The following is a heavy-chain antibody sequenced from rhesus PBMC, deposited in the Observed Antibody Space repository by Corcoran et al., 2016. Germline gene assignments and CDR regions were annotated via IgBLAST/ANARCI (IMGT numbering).Heavy chain of an antibody. V-gene: IGHV4S10*01. J-gene: IGHJ4*01. CDR1: GGSISDSYR. CDR2: IYGSSTST. Sequence: QVQLQESGPGVVKPSETLSLTCAVSGGSISDSYRWSWIRQPPGKVLEWIGYIYGSSTSTNYNPSLKNPVTFSKDTSKNQFSLKLSSVTAADTAVYYCARDLSYTAAWGYWGQGVLVTVSS. CDR3: ARDLSYTAAWGY. D-gene: IGHD6-25*01.